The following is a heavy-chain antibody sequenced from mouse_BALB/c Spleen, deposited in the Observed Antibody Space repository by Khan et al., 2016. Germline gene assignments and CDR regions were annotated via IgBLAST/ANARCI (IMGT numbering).Heavy chain of an antibody. J-gene: IGHJ4*01. D-gene: IGHD1-1*01. CDR2: ISYSGST. Sequence: EVKLEESGPGLVKPSQSLSLTCTVTGYSITSDYAWNWIRQFPGNRLEWMGYISYSGSTSYNPSLKSRISITRDTSKNQFFLQLNSLTSEDTATYYCARSDYGDKDAMDYWGQGTSVTVSS. CDR1: GYSITSDYA. V-gene: IGHV3-2*02. CDR3: ARSDYGDKDAMDY.